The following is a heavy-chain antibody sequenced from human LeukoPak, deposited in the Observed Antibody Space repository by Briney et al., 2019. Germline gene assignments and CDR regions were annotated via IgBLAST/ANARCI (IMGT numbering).Heavy chain of an antibody. J-gene: IGHJ4*02. D-gene: IGHD1-14*01. CDR3: ARTYRGQYFDY. CDR2: IYYSGST. Sequence: SETLSLTCTVSGGPISSSSYYWGWIRQPPGKGLEWIGSIYYSGSTYYNPSLKSRVTISVDTSKNQFSLKLSSVTAADTAVYYCARTYRGQYFDYWGQGTLVTVSS. CDR1: GGPISSSSYY. V-gene: IGHV4-39*07.